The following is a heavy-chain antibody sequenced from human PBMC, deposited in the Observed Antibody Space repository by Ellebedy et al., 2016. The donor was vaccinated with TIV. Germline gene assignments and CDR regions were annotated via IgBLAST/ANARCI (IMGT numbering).Heavy chain of an antibody. D-gene: IGHD2-15*01. CDR1: GFIFSNAW. V-gene: IGHV3-15*07. J-gene: IGHJ4*02. Sequence: GESLKISCAASGFIFSNAWVNWVRQAPGKGLEWVGRIKTTTGGGATDYAAPVKGRFIISRDDSKNTLYLQMNNLKTEDTAVYYCTTELCSSGCFPGIYWGQGTLVTVSS. CDR3: TTELCSSGCFPGIY. CDR2: IKTTTGGGAT.